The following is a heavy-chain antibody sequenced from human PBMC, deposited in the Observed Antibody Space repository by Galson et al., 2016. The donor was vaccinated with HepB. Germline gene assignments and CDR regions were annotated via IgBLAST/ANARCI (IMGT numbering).Heavy chain of an antibody. Sequence: SLRLSCAASGFTFSSYAMSWVRQAPGKGLEWVSFISASGGYIRYADSLKGRFTISRDTSKNTLFLQMNSLRPEDTAVYFCAKDTACTSTSCPGFFDYWGQGTLVTVSS. D-gene: IGHD2-2*01. V-gene: IGHV3-23*01. CDR2: ISASGGYI. J-gene: IGHJ4*02. CDR1: GFTFSSYA. CDR3: AKDTACTSTSCPGFFDY.